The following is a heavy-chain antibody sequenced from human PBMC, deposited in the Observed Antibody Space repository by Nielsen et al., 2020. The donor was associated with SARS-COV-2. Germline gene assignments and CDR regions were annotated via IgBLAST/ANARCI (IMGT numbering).Heavy chain of an antibody. Sequence: GESLKISCAASGFTFSSYGMHWVRQAPGKGLEWVAVIWYDGSNKYYADSVKGRFTISRDNSKNTLYLQMNSLRAEDTAVYYCANHHEGYYYYMDVWGKGTTVTVSS. D-gene: IGHD1-14*01. CDR1: GFTFSSYG. V-gene: IGHV3-33*06. CDR2: IWYDGSNK. J-gene: IGHJ6*03. CDR3: ANHHEGYYYYMDV.